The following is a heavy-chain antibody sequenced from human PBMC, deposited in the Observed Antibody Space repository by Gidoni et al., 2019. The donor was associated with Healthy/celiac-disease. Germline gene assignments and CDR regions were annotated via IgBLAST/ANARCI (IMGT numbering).Heavy chain of an antibody. V-gene: IGHV3-23*01. CDR2: ISGSGGST. CDR1: GFTFSSYA. J-gene: IGHJ4*02. D-gene: IGHD5-18*01. Sequence: EVQLLESGGGLVQPGGSLRLSCAASGFTFSSYAMSWVRQAPGKGLEWVSAISGSGGSTYYADSVKGRFTISRDNSKNTLYLQMNSLRAEDTAVYYCAKGRRGYSYGEPFDYWGQGTLVTVPS. CDR3: AKGRRGYSYGEPFDY.